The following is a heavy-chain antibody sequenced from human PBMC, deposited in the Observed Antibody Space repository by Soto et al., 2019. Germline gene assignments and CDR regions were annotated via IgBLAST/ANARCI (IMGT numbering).Heavy chain of an antibody. Sequence: GASVKVSCNASGYTFTSYYMHWVRQPPGQGLEWMGIINPSGGSTSYTQKLQGRVTMTRDTSTSTVYMELSSLRSEDTAVYYCARGARVAAYYYGMDVWGQGTTVTVSS. CDR1: GYTFTSYY. CDR3: ARGARVAAYYYGMDV. CDR2: INPSGGST. V-gene: IGHV1-46*01. D-gene: IGHD6-13*01. J-gene: IGHJ6*02.